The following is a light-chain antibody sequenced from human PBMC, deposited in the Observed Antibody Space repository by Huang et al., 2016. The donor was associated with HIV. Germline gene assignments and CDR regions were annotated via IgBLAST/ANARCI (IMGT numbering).Light chain of an antibody. V-gene: IGKV1-27*01. J-gene: IGKJ3*01. CDR3: QGYNSAPFT. CDR2: ASS. Sequence: DIQMTQSPTSLSASVGDRVTITCRASQGIAYYLAWYQQKPGKVPQLLIYASSTLQSGVPSRFSGSGSVTDFTLTISSLQPEDVATYYCQGYNSAPFTFGPGTKVDLK. CDR1: QGIAYY.